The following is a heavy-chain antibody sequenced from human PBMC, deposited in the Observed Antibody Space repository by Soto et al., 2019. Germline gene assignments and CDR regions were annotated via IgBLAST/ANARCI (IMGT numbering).Heavy chain of an antibody. CDR1: GFTFDDYT. Sequence: EVQLVESGGVVVQPGGSLRLSCAASGFTFDDYTMHWVRQAPGQGLEWVSLLSWDGGSTYYAESVKGRFTISRDNSKHSLYLQMNSLRTEDTALYYCAKDGLINYDFWRGYVFDYWGQGTLVTVSS. D-gene: IGHD3-3*01. CDR3: AKDGLINYDFWRGYVFDY. V-gene: IGHV3-43*01. CDR2: LSWDGGST. J-gene: IGHJ4*02.